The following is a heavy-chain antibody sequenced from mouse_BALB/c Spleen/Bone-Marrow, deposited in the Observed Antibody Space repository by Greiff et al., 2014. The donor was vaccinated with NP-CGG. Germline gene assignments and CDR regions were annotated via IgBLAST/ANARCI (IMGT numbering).Heavy chain of an antibody. D-gene: IGHD5-1*01. CDR3: TVSLTWYYFDY. J-gene: IGHJ2*01. CDR2: IYPGNSNT. CDR1: GYSFTSYW. V-gene: IGHV1-5*01. Sequence: EVQLQQSGTVLARPGASVKMSCKASGYSFTSYWMHWVKQRPGQGLEWIGAIYPGNSNTNYNQKFTGKAKLTAVTSASTAYMELSSLTNEDSAVYYCTVSLTWYYFDYWGQGTTLTVSS.